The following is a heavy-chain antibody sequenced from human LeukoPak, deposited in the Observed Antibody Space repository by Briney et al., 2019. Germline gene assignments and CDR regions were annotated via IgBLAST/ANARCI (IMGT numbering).Heavy chain of an antibody. V-gene: IGHV1-18*01. Sequence: ASVTVSCKASGNTFSNYGFSWVRQAPGQGLEWMGWISANNGVTDYAQKLQGRVTLTTDTSTSTAYMELRSLRSDDTAVYYCAREPPPYYDGLTGYYRDHYYGMDVWGQGTTVTVSS. CDR3: AREPPPYYDGLTGYYRDHYYGMDV. CDR1: GNTFSNYG. CDR2: ISANNGVT. J-gene: IGHJ6*02. D-gene: IGHD3-9*01.